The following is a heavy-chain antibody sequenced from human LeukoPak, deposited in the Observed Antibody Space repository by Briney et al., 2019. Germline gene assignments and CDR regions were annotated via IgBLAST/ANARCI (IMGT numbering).Heavy chain of an antibody. CDR3: ARRWTTVTPYYFDY. CDR1: GGSFSGYY. V-gene: IGHV4-34*01. D-gene: IGHD4-17*01. Sequence: SETLSLTCAVYGGSFSGYYWSWIRQPPGKGLEWIGEINHSGSTNYNPSLKSRVTISVDTSKNQFSLKLSSVTAADTAVYYCARRWTTVTPYYFDYWSQGTLVTVSS. CDR2: INHSGST. J-gene: IGHJ4*02.